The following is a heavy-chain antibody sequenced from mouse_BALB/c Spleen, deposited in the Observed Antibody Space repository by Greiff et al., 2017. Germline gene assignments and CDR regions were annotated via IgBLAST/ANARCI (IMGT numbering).Heavy chain of an antibody. J-gene: IGHJ1*01. V-gene: IGHV2-9*02. CDR2: IWAGGST. CDR1: GFSLTSYG. CDR3: ARPYYYGSSDWYFDV. D-gene: IGHD1-1*01. Sequence: VQLQESGPGLVAPSQSLSITCTVSGFSLTSYGVHWVRQPPGKGLEWLGVIWAGGSTNYNSALMSRLSISKDNSKSQVFLKMNSLQTDDTAMYYCARPYYYGSSDWYFDVWGAGTTVTVSS.